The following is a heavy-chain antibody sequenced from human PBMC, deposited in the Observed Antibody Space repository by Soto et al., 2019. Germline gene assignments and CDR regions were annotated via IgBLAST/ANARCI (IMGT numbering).Heavy chain of an antibody. J-gene: IGHJ4*02. Sequence: HWGTLRLSCAASGFTFSIRAMSWVRQAPGKGLEGVSAISGSGGSTYYADSVKGRFTISRDNYKNTLYLQMNSLRAEDTAVYYCAKELPSYATSYYFDYWGQGTLVTVSS. CDR2: ISGSGGST. CDR1: GFTFSIRA. CDR3: AKELPSYATSYYFDY. V-gene: IGHV3-23*01. D-gene: IGHD1-26*01.